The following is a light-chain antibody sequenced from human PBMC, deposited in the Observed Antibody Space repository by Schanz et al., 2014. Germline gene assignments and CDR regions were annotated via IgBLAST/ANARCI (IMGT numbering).Light chain of an antibody. V-gene: IGLV2-11*01. Sequence: QSALTQPASVSGSPGQSITISCTGTSGDVGEYNYVSWFQQYPGKAPKLMIYDVSTRPLGVPDRFSGSKSGITASLTISGLQAEDEADYYCCSYAGGYTWFFGGGTKLTVL. CDR3: CSYAGGYTWF. CDR2: DVS. J-gene: IGLJ2*01. CDR1: SGDVGEYNY.